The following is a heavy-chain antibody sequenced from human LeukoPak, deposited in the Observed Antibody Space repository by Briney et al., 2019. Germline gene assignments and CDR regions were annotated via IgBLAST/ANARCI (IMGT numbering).Heavy chain of an antibody. CDR2: MSYSGRT. CDR3: AQQVVGTSNSFDV. D-gene: IGHD2-15*01. J-gene: IGHJ3*01. V-gene: IGHV4-59*01. CDR1: GASINAYF. Sequence: PSETLSLICNVSGASINAYFWTWIRQPPGKGLEWIASMSYSGRTDSNPSLQSRVSMSAGPSKSQFSLRLTSVTAADTAVYYCAQQVVGTSNSFDVWGPGTFVAVSS.